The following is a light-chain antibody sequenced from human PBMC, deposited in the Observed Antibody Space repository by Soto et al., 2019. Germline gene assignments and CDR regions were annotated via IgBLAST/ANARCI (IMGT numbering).Light chain of an antibody. Sequence: DIQMTQSPSSLSSSVGDRVTITCRASQGISNYLAWYQQKPGKVPKLLIYAASTLQSGVPSRFSGSGSGTYFTLTISSLQPEDVAIYYCQKYNSAQFTFGPGTKVDIK. CDR2: AAS. V-gene: IGKV1-27*01. J-gene: IGKJ3*01. CDR1: QGISNY. CDR3: QKYNSAQFT.